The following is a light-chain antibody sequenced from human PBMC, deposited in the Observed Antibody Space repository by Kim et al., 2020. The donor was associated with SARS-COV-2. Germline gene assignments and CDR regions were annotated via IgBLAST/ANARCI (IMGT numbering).Light chain of an antibody. CDR1: QDIRNY. Sequence: ASVGDRVTITCRASQDIRNYLAWFQLKPGKAPKLLIYAASALQPGVPSRFSGSGSGTDFTLTVTSLQPEDVATYYCQKCDSAPWTFGQGTKVDIK. V-gene: IGKV1-27*01. J-gene: IGKJ1*01. CDR2: AAS. CDR3: QKCDSAPWT.